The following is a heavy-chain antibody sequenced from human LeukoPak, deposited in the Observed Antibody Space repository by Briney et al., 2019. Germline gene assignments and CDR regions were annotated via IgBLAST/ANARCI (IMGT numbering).Heavy chain of an antibody. CDR1: GFTCDDYA. CDR3: ARVGNSGSFYYFDC. J-gene: IGHJ4*02. CDR2: INWNGDTP. Sequence: GGSLRLSCAASGFTCDDYAVTWVRQAPGKGLEWVSGINWNGDTPSYADSVKGRLTISRDNAKNSLSLQMNSLRAEDTAFYYCARVGNSGSFYYFDCWGQGTLVTVSS. D-gene: IGHD1-26*01. V-gene: IGHV3-20*04.